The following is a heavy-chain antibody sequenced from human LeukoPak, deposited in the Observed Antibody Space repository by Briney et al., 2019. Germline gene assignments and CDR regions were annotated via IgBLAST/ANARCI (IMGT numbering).Heavy chain of an antibody. V-gene: IGHV3-20*01. CDR3: ARSTVPRGYYYYGMDV. J-gene: IGHJ6*02. CDR2: INWSGGST. CDR1: GFTFDDYG. Sequence: GGSLRLSCAASGFTFDDYGMSWVRQAPGKGLDWVSGINWSGGSTGYADSVKGRFTISRDNAKNSLYLQMNSLRAEDTALYHCARSTVPRGYYYYGMDVWGQGTTVTASS. D-gene: IGHD4-17*01.